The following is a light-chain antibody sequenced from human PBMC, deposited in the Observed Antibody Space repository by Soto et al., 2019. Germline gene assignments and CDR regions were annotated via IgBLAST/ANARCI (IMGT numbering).Light chain of an antibody. J-gene: IGLJ1*01. CDR2: EVS. Sequence: LTQPASVSGSPGQSITISCTGTSSDVGGYNYVSWFQHHPGKAPKLIIYEVSYRPSGVSNRFSGSKSGDTASLTISGLQAEDEADYYCSSFTNTITRYAFGTGTKLTVL. V-gene: IGLV2-14*01. CDR3: SSFTNTITRYA. CDR1: SSDVGGYNY.